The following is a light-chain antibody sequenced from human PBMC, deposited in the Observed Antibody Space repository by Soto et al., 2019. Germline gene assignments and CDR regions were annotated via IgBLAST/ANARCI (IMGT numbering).Light chain of an antibody. Sequence: DIQMTQSPSSLSAAVGDRVTITCRASQGINHYLAWFQQKPGKVPKLLIYATSTLQSVAPSRFSGSGFGTDFTLTISSLQPDDVATYYCQKHNSAPLFFGPGTKVEIK. CDR2: ATS. J-gene: IGKJ3*01. CDR3: QKHNSAPLF. CDR1: QGINHY. V-gene: IGKV1-27*01.